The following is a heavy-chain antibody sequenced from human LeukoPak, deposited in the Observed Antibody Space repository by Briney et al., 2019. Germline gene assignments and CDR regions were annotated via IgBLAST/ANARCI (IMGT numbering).Heavy chain of an antibody. CDR2: ISGSGGST. CDR3: AKASAFDWLSDIDY. Sequence: GGSLRLSCAASGFTFSSYGMSWVRQAPGKGLEWVSAISGSGGSTYYADSVKGRFTISRDNSKTTLYLQMNSLRAEDTAVYYCAKASAFDWLSDIDYWGQGTLVTVSS. V-gene: IGHV3-23*01. D-gene: IGHD3-9*01. CDR1: GFTFSSYG. J-gene: IGHJ4*02.